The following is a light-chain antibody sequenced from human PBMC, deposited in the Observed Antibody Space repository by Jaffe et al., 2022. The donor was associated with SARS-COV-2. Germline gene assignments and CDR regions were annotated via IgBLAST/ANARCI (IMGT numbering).Light chain of an antibody. Sequence: QTVVTQEPSFSVSPGGTVTLTCGLTSGSVSTSHYPSWYHQTPGQSPHTLIYNTNTRSSGVPDRFSGSILGNKAALTITGAQADDESDFYCALYVSTGLWVFGGGTKLTVL. J-gene: IGLJ3*02. V-gene: IGLV8-61*01. CDR1: SGSVSTSHY. CDR3: ALYVSTGLWV. CDR2: NTN.